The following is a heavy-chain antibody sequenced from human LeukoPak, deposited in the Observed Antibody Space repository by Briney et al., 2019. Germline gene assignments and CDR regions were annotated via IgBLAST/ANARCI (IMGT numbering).Heavy chain of an antibody. V-gene: IGHV3-23*01. CDR3: VKVAKYYYGSETYYFFEQ. J-gene: IGHJ4*02. CDR2: ISGSGGST. Sequence: PGGSLRLSCAASGFTFSSYAMSWVRQAPGKGLEWVSAISGSGGSTYYADSAKGRFTISRDNAKNSLHLQMNSLRVEDTAIYYCVKVAKYYYGSETYYFFEQWGQGTPVTASS. D-gene: IGHD3-10*01. CDR1: GFTFSSYA.